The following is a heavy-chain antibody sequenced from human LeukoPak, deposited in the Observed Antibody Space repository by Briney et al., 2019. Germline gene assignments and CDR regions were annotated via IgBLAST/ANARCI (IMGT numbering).Heavy chain of an antibody. CDR1: GFTFSSYW. J-gene: IGHJ4*02. CDR3: AKDQWTYSSGWYGDFDY. V-gene: IGHV3-7*03. D-gene: IGHD6-19*01. CDR2: IKQDGSEK. Sequence: GGSLRLSCAASGFTFSSYWMSWVRQAPGKGLEWVANIKQDGSEKYYVDSVKGRFTISRDNSKNTLYLQMNSLRAEDTAVYYCAKDQWTYSSGWYGDFDYWGQGTLVTVSS.